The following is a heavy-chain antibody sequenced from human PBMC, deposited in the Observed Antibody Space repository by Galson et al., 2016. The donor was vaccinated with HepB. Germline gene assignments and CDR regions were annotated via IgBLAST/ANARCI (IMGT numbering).Heavy chain of an antibody. CDR2: ITPDGTP. D-gene: IGHD4/OR15-4a*01. CDR3: ARDGCLYAMDV. V-gene: IGHV3-74*01. J-gene: IGHJ6*02. Sequence: SLRLSCAASGIVVSSTHFSWVRQTPGKGLVWVSRITPDGTPKYADSVKGRFTTSRDNAKNTVYLQMNSLRAEDTAVYYCARDGCLYAMDVWGQGAAVTVAS. CDR1: GIVVSSTH.